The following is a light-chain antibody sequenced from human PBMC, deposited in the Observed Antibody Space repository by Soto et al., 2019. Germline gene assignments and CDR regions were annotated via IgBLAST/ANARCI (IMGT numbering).Light chain of an antibody. CDR2: DAS. V-gene: IGKV3-11*01. Sequence: EIVLTQSPATLSVSPGERATLSCRASQSVRNYLAWYQQKPGQAPRLLIYDASNRASGIPARFSGSGSGTDFTLTISSLEPEDVAVYYCQQRSNWPLTFGGGTKVEIK. J-gene: IGKJ4*01. CDR1: QSVRNY. CDR3: QQRSNWPLT.